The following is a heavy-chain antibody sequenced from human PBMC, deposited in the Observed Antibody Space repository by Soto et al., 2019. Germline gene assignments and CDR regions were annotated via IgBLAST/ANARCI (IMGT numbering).Heavy chain of an antibody. CDR2: IYYSGHT. CDR3: ARRGVDSSGYSEALDAFDL. Sequence: PPETLSLTCTVSGGSISSYSWSWVLQPPGKGLEGTAYIYYSGHTNYHPSLKRRVTISVDTPKNPSSLKLRSVTAAHTAVYYCARRGVDSSGYSEALDAFDLWRQGTMVPVSS. J-gene: IGHJ3*01. D-gene: IGHD3-22*01. V-gene: IGHV4-59*01. CDR1: GGSISSYS.